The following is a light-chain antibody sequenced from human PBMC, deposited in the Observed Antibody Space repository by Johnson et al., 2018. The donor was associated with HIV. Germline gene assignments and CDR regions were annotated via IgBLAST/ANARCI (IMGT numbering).Light chain of an antibody. CDR2: ENN. CDR1: SSNIGNNY. J-gene: IGLJ1*01. Sequence: QSALTQPPSVSAAPGQKVTISCSGSSSNIGNNYVSWYQQLPGTAHKLLIYENNKRPSGIPDRFSGSKSGTSATLGITGLQTGDEADYYCGTWDSSLGAEVFGTGTQVTVL. CDR3: GTWDSSLGAEV. V-gene: IGLV1-51*02.